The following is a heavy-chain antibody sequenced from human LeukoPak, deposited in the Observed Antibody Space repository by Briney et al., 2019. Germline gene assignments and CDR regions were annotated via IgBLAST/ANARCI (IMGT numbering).Heavy chain of an antibody. CDR1: GGSLSSSSYY. CDR2: MYSSGST. Sequence: PSETLSLTCTVSGGSLSSSSYYWSWIRQPAGKGLECIGRMYSSGSTNYNPSLKSRVTMSVDTSKNQFSLKLNSVTAADTAVYYCARDGGWAFDYWGQGTLVTVSS. D-gene: IGHD1-26*01. J-gene: IGHJ4*02. CDR3: ARDGGWAFDY. V-gene: IGHV4-61*02.